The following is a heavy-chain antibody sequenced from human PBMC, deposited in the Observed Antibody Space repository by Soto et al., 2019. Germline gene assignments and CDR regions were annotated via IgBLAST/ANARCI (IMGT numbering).Heavy chain of an antibody. D-gene: IGHD3-22*01. Sequence: XGSLRLSCAASGFTXSSYAMSWVRQAPGKGLEWVSAISGSGGSTYYADSMKGRFTISRDNSKNTLYLQMNSLRAEDTAVYYCAKDPETFYYDSSGPYFDYWGQGTLVTVSS. J-gene: IGHJ4*02. CDR2: ISGSGGST. V-gene: IGHV3-23*01. CDR1: GFTXSSYA. CDR3: AKDPETFYYDSSGPYFDY.